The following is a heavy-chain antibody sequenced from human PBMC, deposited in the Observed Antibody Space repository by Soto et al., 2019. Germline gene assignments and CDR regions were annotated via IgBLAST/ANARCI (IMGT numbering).Heavy chain of an antibody. CDR2: ISYDGSNK. V-gene: IGHV3-30-3*01. J-gene: IGHJ6*02. Sequence: GGSLRLSCAASGFTFSSYAMHWVRQDPGKGLEWVAVISYDGSNKYYADSVKGRFTISRDNSKNTLYLQMNSLRAEDTAVYYCARVQWDYYDSYGMDVWGQGTTVTVSS. CDR3: ARVQWDYYDSYGMDV. D-gene: IGHD3-22*01. CDR1: GFTFSSYA.